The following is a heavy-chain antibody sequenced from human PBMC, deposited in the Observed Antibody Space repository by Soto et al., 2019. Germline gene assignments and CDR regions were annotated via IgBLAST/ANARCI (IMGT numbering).Heavy chain of an antibody. V-gene: IGHV5-51*01. Sequence: PGESLKISCKGSGYSFTSYWIGWVRQMPGKGLEWMGIIHPADSDTRYSPSFRGQVTISADKSITTAYLQWSSLKASDSAMYYCARQASTIFVVVKDCYYHCGKDVWSQGTTVTGSS. CDR3: ARQASTIFVVVKDCYYHCGKDV. D-gene: IGHD3-3*01. CDR1: GYSFTSYW. CDR2: IHPADSDT. J-gene: IGHJ6*02.